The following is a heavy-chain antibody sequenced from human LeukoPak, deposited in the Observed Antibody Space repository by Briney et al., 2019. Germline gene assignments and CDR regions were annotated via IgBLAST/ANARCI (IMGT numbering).Heavy chain of an antibody. CDR1: GGTFSSYA. CDR3: ARVTGIAVAGTRGWFDP. CDR2: IIPIFGTA. Sequence: SVKVSCKASGGTFSSYAISWVRQAPGQRLESMGGIIPIFGTANYAQKFQGRVTITADESTSTAYMELSGLRSEDTAVYYCARVTGIAVAGTRGWFDPWAREPWSPSPQ. V-gene: IGHV1-69*13. J-gene: IGHJ5*02. D-gene: IGHD6-19*01.